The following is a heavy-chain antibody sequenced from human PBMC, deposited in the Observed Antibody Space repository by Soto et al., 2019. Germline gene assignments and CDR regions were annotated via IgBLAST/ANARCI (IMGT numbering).Heavy chain of an antibody. CDR3: ARDISRIIGTPGY. Sequence: HPGGSLRLSCTASGFTFGDYAMSWFRQAPGKGLEWVGVIRSGTYGGTTEYAASVKGRFTISRDDSKSIAYLQMDSLKTEDTAVYYCARDISRIIGTPGYWGQGTLVTVSS. CDR2: IRSGTYGGTT. D-gene: IGHD1-7*01. CDR1: GFTFGDYA. J-gene: IGHJ4*02. V-gene: IGHV3-49*03.